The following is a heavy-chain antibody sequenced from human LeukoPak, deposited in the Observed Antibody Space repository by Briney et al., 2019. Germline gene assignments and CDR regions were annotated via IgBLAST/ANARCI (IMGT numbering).Heavy chain of an antibody. CDR3: ARRTNLGYCSGGSCYSPFDY. CDR2: INHSGST. D-gene: IGHD2-15*01. Sequence: SETLSLTCAVYGGSFSGYYWSWIRQPPGKGLEWIGEINHSGSTNYNPSLKSRVTISVDTSKNQFSLKLSSVTAADTAVYYCARRTNLGYCSGGSCYSPFDYWGQGTLVTVSS. J-gene: IGHJ4*02. CDR1: GGSFSGYY. V-gene: IGHV4-34*01.